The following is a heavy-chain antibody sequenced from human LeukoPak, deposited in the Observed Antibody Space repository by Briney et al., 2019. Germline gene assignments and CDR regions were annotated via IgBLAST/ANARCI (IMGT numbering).Heavy chain of an antibody. CDR3: ARVVVGAIDY. Sequence: SVKVSCKASGGTFSSYAIGWVRQAPGQGLEWMGRIIPIFGIANYAQKFQGRVTITADKSTSTAYMELSSLRSEDTAVYYCARVVVGAIDYWGQGTLVTVSS. CDR1: GGTFSSYA. CDR2: IIPIFGIA. V-gene: IGHV1-69*04. J-gene: IGHJ4*02. D-gene: IGHD1-26*01.